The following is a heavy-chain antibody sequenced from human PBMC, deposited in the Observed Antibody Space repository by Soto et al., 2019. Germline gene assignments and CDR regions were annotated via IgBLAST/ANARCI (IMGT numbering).Heavy chain of an antibody. Sequence: PSETLSLTCSVSGGSISRTTYYWGWIRQPPGKGLEWIGSIYYSGATYYNPSLQSRVTILVDTSNNQFSLRLTSITAADTAVYYCVRLQIMTPVDVWGQGTTVTVAS. CDR2: IYYSGAT. CDR1: GGSISRTTYY. J-gene: IGHJ6*02. V-gene: IGHV4-39*01. CDR3: VRLQIMTPVDV. D-gene: IGHD3-16*01.